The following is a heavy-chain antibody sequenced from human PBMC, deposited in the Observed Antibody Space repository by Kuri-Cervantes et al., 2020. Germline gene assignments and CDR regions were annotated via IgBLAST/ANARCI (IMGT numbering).Heavy chain of an antibody. CDR3: ARDWDYYDNNGSGAFDI. CDR1: GYTFTGYY. J-gene: IGHJ3*02. V-gene: IGHV1-2*02. CDR2: INPNSGGT. Sequence: ASVKVSCKASGYTFTGYYMHWVRQAPGQGLEWMGWINPNSGGTNYAQKFQGRVTMTRDTFISTAYMELSRLRLYDTAVYFCARDWDYYDNNGSGAFDIWGQGTMVTVSS. D-gene: IGHD3-22*01.